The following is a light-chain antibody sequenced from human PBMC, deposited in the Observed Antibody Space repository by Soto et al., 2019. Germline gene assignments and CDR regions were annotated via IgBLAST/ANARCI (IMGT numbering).Light chain of an antibody. CDR2: GAS. CDR1: QSVSSSY. Sequence: EIVLTQSPGTLSLSPGERATLSCRASQSVSSSYLAWYQQKSGQAPRLLIYGASSRATGIPDRFSGSGSGTDFTLTISRLEPEDFGVYYCQQYGSSPWTFGQGTKVDI. CDR3: QQYGSSPWT. V-gene: IGKV3-20*01. J-gene: IGKJ1*01.